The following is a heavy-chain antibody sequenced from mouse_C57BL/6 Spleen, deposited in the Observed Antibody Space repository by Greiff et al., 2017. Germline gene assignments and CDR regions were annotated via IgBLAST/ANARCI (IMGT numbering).Heavy chain of an antibody. CDR3: ARKGGTESNYALHY. Sequence: VQLQQPGAELVKPGASVKLSCKASGYTFTSYWMQWVKQRPGQGLEWIGEIDPSDSYTNYNQKFKGKATLYVDTSSSTAYMQLISLTSDDSAVYYYARKGGTESNYALHYWGQGTTLTVSS. J-gene: IGHJ2*01. D-gene: IGHD2-5*01. CDR1: GYTFTSYW. CDR2: IDPSDSYT. V-gene: IGHV1-50*01.